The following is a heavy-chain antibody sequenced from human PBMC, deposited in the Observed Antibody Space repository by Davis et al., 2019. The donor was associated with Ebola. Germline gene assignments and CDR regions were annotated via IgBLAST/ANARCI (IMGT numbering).Heavy chain of an antibody. CDR2: IYYSGST. Sequence: PSETLSLTCTVSGGSVSSADHYWSWIRQSPGKGLEWIGYIYYSGSTDYNPSLKSRVAMSVDLSKNQFSLRLTSVTAADTAVYYCAREGVELFIPHWLDPWGQGTLVTVSS. D-gene: IGHD3-10*01. V-gene: IGHV4-30-4*01. CDR1: GGSVSSADHY. J-gene: IGHJ5*02. CDR3: AREGVELFIPHWLDP.